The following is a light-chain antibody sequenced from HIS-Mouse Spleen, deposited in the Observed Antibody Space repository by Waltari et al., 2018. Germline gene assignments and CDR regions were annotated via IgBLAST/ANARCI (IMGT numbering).Light chain of an antibody. V-gene: IGLV2-14*01. CDR1: SSDVGGYNY. J-gene: IGLJ1*01. CDR3: SSYTSSSTYV. CDR2: EVS. Sequence: QSALTQPASVSGSPGQSIPISCTGTSSDVGGYNYVSWYQPHPGKAPKLMIYEVSNRPSGVSNRFSGSKSGNTASLTISGLQAEDEADYYCSSYTSSSTYVFGTGTKVTVL.